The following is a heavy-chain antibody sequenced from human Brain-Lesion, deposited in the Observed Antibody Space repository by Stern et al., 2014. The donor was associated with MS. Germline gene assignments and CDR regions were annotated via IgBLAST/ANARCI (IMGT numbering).Heavy chain of an antibody. CDR2: IFNSGST. V-gene: IGHV4-61*02. CDR3: ARGRVVPGFQYYATDV. D-gene: IGHD2-2*01. J-gene: IGHJ6*02. CDR1: GGSISSGGYY. Sequence: VQLLESGPGLVKPSQTLSLSCTVSGGSISSGGYYWSWIRQPAGKGLEWIGRIFNSGSTSYNPSLKSRLTISIDTSKHQFSLRLNSMTAADTAVYYCARGRVVPGFQYYATDVWGQGTTVIVSS.